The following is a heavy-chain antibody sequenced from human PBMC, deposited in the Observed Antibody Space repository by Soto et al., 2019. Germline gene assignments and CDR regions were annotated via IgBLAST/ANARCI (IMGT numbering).Heavy chain of an antibody. CDR1: GGTLSSYA. J-gene: IGHJ4*02. CDR2: IIPIFGTA. CDR3: ARGAGCSGGSCYSVPWGY. D-gene: IGHD2-15*01. Sequence: QVQLVQSGAEVKKPGSSVKVSCKASGGTLSSYAISWVRQAPGQGLEWMGGIIPIFGTANYAQKFQGRVTITADESTSTAYMELSTLRSGDTAVYYCARGAGCSGGSCYSVPWGYWGQGTLVIVSP. V-gene: IGHV1-69*12.